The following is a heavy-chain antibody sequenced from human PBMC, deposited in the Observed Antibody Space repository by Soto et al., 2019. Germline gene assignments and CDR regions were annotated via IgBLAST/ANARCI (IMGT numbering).Heavy chain of an antibody. CDR3: ARREAFSNRGGLVDY. CDR2: IYYSGST. D-gene: IGHD2-15*01. CDR1: GGSISSGGYY. Sequence: SETLSLTCTVSGGSISSGGYYWSWIRQHPGKGLEWIGYIYYSGSTYYNPSLKSRVTISVDTSKNQFSLKLSSVTAADPAVYYCARREAFSNRGGLVDYWGQGTLVTVCS. J-gene: IGHJ4*01. V-gene: IGHV4-31*03.